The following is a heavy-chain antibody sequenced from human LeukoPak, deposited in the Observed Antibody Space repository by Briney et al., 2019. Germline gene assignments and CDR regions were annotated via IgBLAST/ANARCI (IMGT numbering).Heavy chain of an antibody. CDR2: IYTSGST. CDR1: GGSISSYY. J-gene: IGHJ5*02. CDR3: ARDFDSSGWYDNWFDP. Sequence: SETLSLTCTVSGGSISSYYWSWIRQPAGKGLEWIGRIYTSGSTNYNPSLKRRVTMSVDTSKNQFSLKLSSVTAADTAVYYCARDFDSSGWYDNWFDPWGQGTLVTVSS. D-gene: IGHD6-19*01. V-gene: IGHV4-4*07.